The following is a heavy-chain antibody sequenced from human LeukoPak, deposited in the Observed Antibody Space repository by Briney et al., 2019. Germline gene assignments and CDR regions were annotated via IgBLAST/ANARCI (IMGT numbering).Heavy chain of an antibody. CDR3: ARGVTFGGVYDY. CDR1: GVSISSYY. Sequence: SETLSLTCTVSGVSISSYYWSWIRQPPGKGLEWIGYIYYSGSTNYNPSLKSRVTISVDTSKNQFSLKLSSVTAADTAVYYCARGVTFGGVYDYWGQGTLVTVSS. D-gene: IGHD3-16*01. V-gene: IGHV4-59*01. CDR2: IYYSGST. J-gene: IGHJ4*02.